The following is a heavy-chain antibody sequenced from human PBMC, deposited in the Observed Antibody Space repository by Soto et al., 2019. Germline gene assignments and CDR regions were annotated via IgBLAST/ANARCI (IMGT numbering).Heavy chain of an antibody. CDR2: ISGSGGST. D-gene: IGHD2-2*01. J-gene: IGHJ4*02. CDR3: AKDLGADIVVVPAATVFDY. V-gene: IGHV3-23*01. Sequence: GGSLRLSCAASGFTFSSYAMSWVRQAPGKGLEWVSAISGSGGSTYYADSVKGRFTISRDNSKNTLYLQMNSLRAEDTAVYYCAKDLGADIVVVPAATVFDYWGQGTLVTVSS. CDR1: GFTFSSYA.